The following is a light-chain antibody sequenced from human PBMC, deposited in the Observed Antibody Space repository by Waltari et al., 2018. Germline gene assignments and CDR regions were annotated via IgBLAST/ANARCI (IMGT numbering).Light chain of an antibody. Sequence: SSELTQDPAVSVALGQPVRITCQGDILRTYYGSCCRQKPGQAPVLVIYGKNNRPSGIPDRFSASSSGNTASLIIIGAQAEDEADYYCTSRDLSGDVVFGGGTRLTVL. V-gene: IGLV3-19*01. CDR1: ILRTYY. CDR2: GKN. CDR3: TSRDLSGDVV. J-gene: IGLJ2*01.